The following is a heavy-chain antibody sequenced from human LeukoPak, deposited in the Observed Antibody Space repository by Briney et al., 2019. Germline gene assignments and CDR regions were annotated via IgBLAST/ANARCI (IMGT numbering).Heavy chain of an antibody. CDR2: ISGSGGST. CDR3: AKDPYSSGWYFDY. D-gene: IGHD6-19*01. V-gene: IGHV3-23*01. J-gene: IGHJ4*02. Sequence: GGSLRLSCAASGFTFSSYAMSWVRQAPGKGLEWVSAISGSGGSTYYAGSVKGRFTISRDNSKNTLYLQMNSLRAEDTAVYYCAKDPYSSGWYFDYWGQGTLVTVSS. CDR1: GFTFSSYA.